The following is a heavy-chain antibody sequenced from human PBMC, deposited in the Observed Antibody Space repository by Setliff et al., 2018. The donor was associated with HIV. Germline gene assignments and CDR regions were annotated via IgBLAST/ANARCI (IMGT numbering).Heavy chain of an antibody. Sequence: CKTSGYTFNTYGLSWVRQAPGQGLEWMGWISTSNGNTKYAQMCQGRVTMTTDTSTSTAYMELRSLRPDDTAVYYCARDIGYCSGDKCPGFDYWGQGTQVTVSS. CDR3: ARDIGYCSGDKCPGFDY. J-gene: IGHJ4*02. D-gene: IGHD2-15*01. CDR2: ISTSNGNT. CDR1: GYTFNTYG. V-gene: IGHV1-18*01.